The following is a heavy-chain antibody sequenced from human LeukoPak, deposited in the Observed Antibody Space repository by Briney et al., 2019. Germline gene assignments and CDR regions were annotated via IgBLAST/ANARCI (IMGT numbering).Heavy chain of an antibody. Sequence: PSEPLSLTCTVSGGSISSYYWSWIRQPPGKGLEWIGEINHSGSTNYNPSLKSRVTILVDTSKNQFSLKLSSVTAADTAVYYCARGHSPVTTKVSYFQHWGQGTLVTVSS. CDR2: INHSGST. CDR3: ARGHSPVTTKVSYFQH. CDR1: GGSISSYY. J-gene: IGHJ1*01. V-gene: IGHV4-34*01. D-gene: IGHD4-17*01.